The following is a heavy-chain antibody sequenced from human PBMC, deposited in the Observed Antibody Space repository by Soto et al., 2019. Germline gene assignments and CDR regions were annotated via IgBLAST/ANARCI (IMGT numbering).Heavy chain of an antibody. D-gene: IGHD1-1*01. CDR1: GGTLSDYY. J-gene: IGHJ6*02. Sequence: SETLSLTCAVSGGTLSDYYWPWIRQSPGKGLEWIGEIHPSGSTYYNPSLRSRVTISVDTSKNQFSLKLTSLTAADTAIYYCARGRDEYKLGNVWGHGTTVTVSS. V-gene: IGHV4-34*01. CDR3: ARGRDEYKLGNV. CDR2: IHPSGST.